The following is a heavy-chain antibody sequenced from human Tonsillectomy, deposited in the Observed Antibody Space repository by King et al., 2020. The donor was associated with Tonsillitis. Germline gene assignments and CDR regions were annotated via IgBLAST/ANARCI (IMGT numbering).Heavy chain of an antibody. J-gene: IGHJ4*02. CDR3: ASVTRPIGEAGSDF. D-gene: IGHD2-21*02. Sequence: VQLQESGPGLVKPSETLSLTCAVSGYSISSGYYWVWIRQPPGKGLEWIGSLYANGNTYFNPSLKTRVTISAHMSKNHFSLNLTSVTAADTAVYYCASVTRPIGEAGSDFWGEGTLVTVSS. CDR2: LYANGNT. CDR1: GYSISSGYY. V-gene: IGHV4-38-2*01.